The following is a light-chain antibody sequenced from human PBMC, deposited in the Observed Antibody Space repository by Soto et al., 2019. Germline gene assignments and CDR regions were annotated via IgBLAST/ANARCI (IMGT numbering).Light chain of an antibody. CDR3: QKFNTAPLT. CDR1: QDISVY. CDR2: SAS. Sequence: DLQMTQSPSSLSASVGDRVTITCRASQDISVYLAWYQQKPGKVPKLLIYSASTLQSGVPSRFRGSRSGTDFTLTISSLQPEDVATYYCQKFNTAPLTFGQGTRLEIK. J-gene: IGKJ5*01. V-gene: IGKV1-27*01.